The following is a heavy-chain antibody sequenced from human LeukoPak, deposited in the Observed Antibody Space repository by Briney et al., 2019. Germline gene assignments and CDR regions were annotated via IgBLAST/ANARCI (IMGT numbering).Heavy chain of an antibody. CDR1: GFXVTNNY. J-gene: IGHJ4*02. Sequence: PGGSLRLSCAASGFXVTNNYISWVRQAPGKGLEWVSVFYVGGATYYADSVKGRFTISRDNSENTLYLQMNSLRAEDTAVYYCARGDGYNFFDYWGQGTLVTVSS. D-gene: IGHD5-24*01. CDR3: ARGDGYNFFDY. CDR2: FYVGGAT. V-gene: IGHV3-53*01.